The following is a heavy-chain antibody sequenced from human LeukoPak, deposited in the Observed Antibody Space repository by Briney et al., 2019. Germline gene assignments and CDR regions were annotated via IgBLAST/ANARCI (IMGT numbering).Heavy chain of an antibody. Sequence: SETLSLTCAAYGGSFSGHYWSWIRQPPGKGLEWIGEINHGGSTNYNPSLKSRVTISVDTSKNQFSLKLSSVTAADTAVYYCARAMVFWGQGTLVTVSS. V-gene: IGHV4-34*01. CDR1: GGSFSGHY. CDR2: INHGGST. CDR3: ARAMVF. J-gene: IGHJ4*02. D-gene: IGHD3-10*01.